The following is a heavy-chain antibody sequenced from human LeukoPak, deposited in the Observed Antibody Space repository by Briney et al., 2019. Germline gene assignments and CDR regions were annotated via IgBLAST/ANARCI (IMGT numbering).Heavy chain of an antibody. CDR1: GFTFSSYW. V-gene: IGHV3-74*01. D-gene: IGHD3-10*01. CDR3: ARDESTMVRGVIILYYFDY. J-gene: IGHJ4*02. CDR2: INSDGSST. Sequence: GGSLRLSCAASGFTFSSYWMHWVRQAPGKGLVWVSRINSDGSSTSYADSVKGRFTISRDNAKNTLYLQVNSLRAEDTAVYYCARDESTMVRGVIILYYFDYWGQGTLVTVSS.